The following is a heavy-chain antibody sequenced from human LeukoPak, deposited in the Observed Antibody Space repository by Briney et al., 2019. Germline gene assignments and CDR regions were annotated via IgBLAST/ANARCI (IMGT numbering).Heavy chain of an antibody. CDR1: GFTFSSYA. Sequence: PGGSLRLSCAASGFTFSSYAMSWVRQAPGKGLEWVSAISGSGGSTYYADSVKGRFTISRDNSKNTLYLQMNSLRAEDTAVYYCAKDYDSSGYYGGAFDIWGQGTMVTVSS. J-gene: IGHJ3*02. V-gene: IGHV3-23*01. D-gene: IGHD3-22*01. CDR2: ISGSGGST. CDR3: AKDYDSSGYYGGAFDI.